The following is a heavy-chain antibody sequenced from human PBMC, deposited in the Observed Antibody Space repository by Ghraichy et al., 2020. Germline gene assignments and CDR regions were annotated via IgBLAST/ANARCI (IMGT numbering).Heavy chain of an antibody. CDR3: ARDFSSGWPTREYGMDV. CDR1: GYTFTGYY. Sequence: ASVKVACKASGYTFTGYYMHWVRQAPGQGLEWMGWINPNSDGTNYAQKFQGRVTMTRDTSISTAYMELSRLRSDDTAVYYCARDFSSGWPTREYGMDVWGQGTTVTVSS. J-gene: IGHJ6*02. V-gene: IGHV1-2*02. CDR2: INPNSDGT. D-gene: IGHD6-19*01.